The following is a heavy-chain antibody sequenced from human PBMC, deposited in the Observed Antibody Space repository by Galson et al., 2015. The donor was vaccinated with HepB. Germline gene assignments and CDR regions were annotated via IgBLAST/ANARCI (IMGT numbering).Heavy chain of an antibody. D-gene: IGHD3-10*01. V-gene: IGHV1-18*01. CDR3: ARGLIKRIRGVTIKGFDY. J-gene: IGHJ4*02. CDR2: ISAYNGNT. CDR1: GFTFSNFG. Sequence: SVKVSCKASGFTFSNFGFNWVRQAPGQGLEWMGWISAYNGNTNYAQKVQGRVTLTTDSSTNTVYMEMRSLRPDDAAVYYCARGLIKRIRGVTIKGFDYWAREPWSPSPQ.